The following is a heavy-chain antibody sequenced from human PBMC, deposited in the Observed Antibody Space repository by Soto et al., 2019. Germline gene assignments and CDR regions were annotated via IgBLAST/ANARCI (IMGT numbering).Heavy chain of an antibody. CDR1: GYTFTSYY. CDR2: INPSGGST. V-gene: IGHV1-46*01. CDR3: ARDSRGSIFGVVMIYYYYGMDV. J-gene: IGHJ6*02. Sequence: GASVKVSCKASGYTFTSYYMHWVRQAPGQGLEWMGIINPSGGSTSYAQKFQGRVTMTRDTSTSTVYMELSSLRSEDTAVYYCARDSRGSIFGVVMIYYYYGMDVWGQGTTVTVS. D-gene: IGHD3-3*01.